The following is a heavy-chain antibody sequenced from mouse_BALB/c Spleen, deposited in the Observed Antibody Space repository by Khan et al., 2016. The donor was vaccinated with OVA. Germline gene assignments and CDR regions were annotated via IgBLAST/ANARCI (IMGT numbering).Heavy chain of an antibody. CDR1: GYIFTSYW. D-gene: IGHD1-3*01. J-gene: IGHJ3*01. CDR2: IYPGTGST. Sequence: QVPLKQSGAELVRPGASVKLSCKTSGYIFTSYWIHWVKQRSGQGLEWIARIYPGTGSTHYNEKLKGKATLTADKSSSTAYMQLNRLKSEDSAVFVCPRHGNNDEAWFADWGQGTLVTVSA. V-gene: IGHV1-76*01. CDR3: PRHGNNDEAWFAD.